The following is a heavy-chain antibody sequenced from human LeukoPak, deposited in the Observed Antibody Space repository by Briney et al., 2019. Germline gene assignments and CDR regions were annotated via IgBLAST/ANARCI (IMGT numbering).Heavy chain of an antibody. J-gene: IGHJ2*01. CDR2: IYYSGST. Sequence: PSETLSLTRTVSGGSISSYYWSWIRQPPGKGLEWIGYIYYSGSTNYNPSLKSRVTISVDTSKNQFSLKLSSVTAADTAVYYCATSTIFGVVSAWYFDLWGRGTLVTVSS. D-gene: IGHD3-3*01. CDR3: ATSTIFGVVSAWYFDL. V-gene: IGHV4-59*01. CDR1: GGSISSYY.